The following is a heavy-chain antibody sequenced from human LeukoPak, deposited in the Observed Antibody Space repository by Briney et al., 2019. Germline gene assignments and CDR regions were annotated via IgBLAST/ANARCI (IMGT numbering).Heavy chain of an antibody. J-gene: IGHJ3*01. CDR1: GITFSRFW. CDR2: INQDGSEK. D-gene: IGHD1-26*01. V-gene: IGHV3-7*01. Sequence: GGSLRLSCAASGITFSRFWMSWVRQAPGKGLQWVANINQDGSEKHYVDSVKGRFTISRDNAENSLYLQMNSLRAEDTAVYYCARDDVSGSSLWGQGTMVTVSS. CDR3: ARDDVSGSSL.